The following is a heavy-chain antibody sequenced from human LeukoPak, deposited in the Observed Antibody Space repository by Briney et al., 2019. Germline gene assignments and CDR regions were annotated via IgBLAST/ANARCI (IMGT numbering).Heavy chain of an antibody. CDR2: INPNSGGT. CDR3: ARSGRNSSGWYPFDY. Sequence: ASVKVSCKASGYTFTGYYMHWVRQAPGQGLEWMGWINPNSGGTNYAQKFQGRVTMTRDTSISTAYMELSRLRSDDTAVYYCARSGRNSSGWYPFDYWGQGTLVTVS. V-gene: IGHV1-2*02. J-gene: IGHJ4*02. CDR1: GYTFTGYY. D-gene: IGHD6-19*01.